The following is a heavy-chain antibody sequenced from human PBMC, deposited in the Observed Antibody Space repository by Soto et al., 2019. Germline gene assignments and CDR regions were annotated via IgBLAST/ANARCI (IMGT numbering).Heavy chain of an antibody. CDR2: IYRSGST. Sequence: EVQLVETGGGLIQPGESLRLSCAASGFTVSSNYMSWVRQAPGKGLEWVSVIYRSGSTKYADSVKGRSTISRDNSKNTLDLQMNSVRAEDTAVYFCARNLDYGMDVWGQGTTVTVSS. CDR3: ARNLDYGMDV. CDR1: GFTVSSNY. J-gene: IGHJ6*02. V-gene: IGHV3-53*02.